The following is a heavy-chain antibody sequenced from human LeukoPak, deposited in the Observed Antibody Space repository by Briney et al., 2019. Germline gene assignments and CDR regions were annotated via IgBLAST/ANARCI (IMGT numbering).Heavy chain of an antibody. CDR1: GGTFSSYA. CDR3: ARALTRGGSLPD. J-gene: IGHJ4*02. D-gene: IGHD2-15*01. CDR2: IIPIFGTA. Sequence: SVKVSCKASGGTFSSYAISWVRQAPGQGLEWMGGIIPIFGTANYAQKFQGRVTITADESTSTAYMERSSLRSEDTAVYYCARALTRGGSLPDWGQGTLVTVSS. V-gene: IGHV1-69*13.